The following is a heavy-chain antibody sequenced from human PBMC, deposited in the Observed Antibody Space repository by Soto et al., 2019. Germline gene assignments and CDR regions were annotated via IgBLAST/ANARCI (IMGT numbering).Heavy chain of an antibody. J-gene: IGHJ4*02. CDR3: RVGYYYDSSGYYYFDN. CDR2: INSDGSST. D-gene: IGHD3-22*01. V-gene: IGHV3-74*01. Sequence: PGGSLRLSCAASGFTFSSYWMHWVRQAPGKGLVWVSRINSDGSSTSYADSVKGRFTISRDNAKNTLYLQMNSLRAEDTAVYYCRVGYYYDSSGYYYFDNWGQGTLVTVSS. CDR1: GFTFSSYW.